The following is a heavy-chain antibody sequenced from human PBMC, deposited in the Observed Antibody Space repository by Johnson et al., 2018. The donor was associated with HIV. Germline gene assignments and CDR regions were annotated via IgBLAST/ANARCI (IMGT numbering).Heavy chain of an antibody. V-gene: IGHV3-11*04. CDR3: ARDKGGGSDSFDI. CDR2: ISSSGSLT. D-gene: IGHD2-15*01. CDR1: GFTLSDYY. Sequence: QVQLVESGGGLVKPGGSLRLSCAASGFTLSDYYISWISQAPGKGLEWLSYISSSGSLTCYADSLEGRLTISRAIAKNSLYLQMNSLRAEDTAVYYCARDKGGGSDSFDIWGQGTMVTVSS. J-gene: IGHJ3*02.